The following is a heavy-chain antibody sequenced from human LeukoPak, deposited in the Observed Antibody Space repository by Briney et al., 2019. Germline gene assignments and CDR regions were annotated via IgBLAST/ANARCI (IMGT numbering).Heavy chain of an antibody. CDR1: GFTFGSYE. J-gene: IGHJ4*02. CDR3: ASRRIAAAGTYFDY. Sequence: GGSLRLSCAASGFTFGSYEMNWVRQAPGKGLEWVSYISSSGSTIYYADSVKGRFTISRDNAKNSLYLQMNSLRAEDTAVYYCASRRIAAAGTYFDYWGQGTLVTVSS. CDR2: ISSSGSTI. V-gene: IGHV3-48*03. D-gene: IGHD6-13*01.